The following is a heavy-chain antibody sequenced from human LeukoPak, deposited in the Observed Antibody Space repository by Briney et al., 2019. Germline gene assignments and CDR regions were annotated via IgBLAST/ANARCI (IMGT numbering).Heavy chain of an antibody. Sequence: GGSLRLSCAASGFTFSSYAMSWVRQAPGKGLEWVSAISGSGGSTYYAGSVKGRFTISRDNPKNTPYLQMNSLRAEDTAVYYCAKSEDGQVAGNFDYWGQGTLVTVSS. CDR3: AKSEDGQVAGNFDY. V-gene: IGHV3-23*01. CDR1: GFTFSSYA. D-gene: IGHD6-19*01. J-gene: IGHJ4*02. CDR2: ISGSGGST.